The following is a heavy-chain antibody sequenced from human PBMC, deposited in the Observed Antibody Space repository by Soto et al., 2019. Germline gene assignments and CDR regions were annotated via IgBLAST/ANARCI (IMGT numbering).Heavy chain of an antibody. J-gene: IGHJ5*02. D-gene: IGHD4-4*01. CDR2: IYYSGST. CDR3: ARHWYYSNYETWFDP. CDR1: GGSISSYY. Sequence: QVQLQESGPGLVKPSETLSLTCTVSGGSISSYYWSWIRQPPGKGLEWIGYIYYSGSTNYNPSLKSRVTISVDTSKNQFSLKLSSVTAADTAVYYCARHWYYSNYETWFDPWGQGTLVTVSS. V-gene: IGHV4-59*08.